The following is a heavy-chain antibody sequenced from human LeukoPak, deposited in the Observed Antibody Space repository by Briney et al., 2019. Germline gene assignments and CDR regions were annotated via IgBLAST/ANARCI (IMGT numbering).Heavy chain of an antibody. J-gene: IGHJ6*03. CDR1: GGSISSYY. Sequence: SETLSLTCTVSGGSISSYYWSWIRQPPGKGLEWIGYIYYSGSTNYNPSLKSRVTISVDTSKNQFSLKLSSVTAADTAVYYCASRYCSSTSCPEDYYYYHMDVWGKGTTVTVSS. CDR2: IYYSGST. V-gene: IGHV4-59*08. D-gene: IGHD2-2*01. CDR3: ASRYCSSTSCPEDYYYYHMDV.